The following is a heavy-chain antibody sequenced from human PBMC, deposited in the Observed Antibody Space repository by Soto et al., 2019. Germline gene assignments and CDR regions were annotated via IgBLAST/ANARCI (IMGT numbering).Heavy chain of an antibody. Sequence: PSETLSLTCTVSGGSVSSYYWSWIRQSPGKGLEWIGYISYSGSTNHNPSLKSRVTMSLDTSKNQFSLRLSSVTAADTAVYYCARAGSGYSFDYWGQGTLVTVSS. CDR3: ARAGSGYSFDY. J-gene: IGHJ4*02. V-gene: IGHV4-59*02. CDR2: ISYSGST. CDR1: GGSVSSYY. D-gene: IGHD3-22*01.